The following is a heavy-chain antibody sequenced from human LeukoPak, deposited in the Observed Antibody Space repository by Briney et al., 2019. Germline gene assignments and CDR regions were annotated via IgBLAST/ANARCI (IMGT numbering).Heavy chain of an antibody. CDR3: ARGYYNPDY. Sequence: PGGSLRLSCAASGFTFSSYEMNWVRQAPGKGLEWVSYISSSGSTIYYADSVKGRFTISRDNAKNSLYLQMNSLRAEDTAMYYCARGYYNPDYWGQGTLVTVSS. V-gene: IGHV3-48*03. CDR2: ISSSGSTI. CDR1: GFTFSSYE. J-gene: IGHJ4*02. D-gene: IGHD3-10*01.